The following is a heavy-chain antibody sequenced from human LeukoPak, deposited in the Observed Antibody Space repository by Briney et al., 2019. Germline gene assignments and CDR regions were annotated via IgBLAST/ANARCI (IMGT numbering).Heavy chain of an antibody. V-gene: IGHV4-59*12. CDR2: IYYSGST. Sequence: SETLSLTCTVSGGSISSYYWSWIRQPPGKGLEWIGYIYYSGSTNYNPSLKSRVTISVDTSKNQFSLKLSSVTAADTAVYYCARRYYDSSGYYYPRDQGTLVTVSS. CDR1: GGSISSYY. J-gene: IGHJ5*02. CDR3: ARRYYDSSGYYYP. D-gene: IGHD3-22*01.